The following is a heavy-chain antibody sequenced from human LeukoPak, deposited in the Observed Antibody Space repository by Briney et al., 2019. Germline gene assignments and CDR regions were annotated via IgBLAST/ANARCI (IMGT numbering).Heavy chain of an antibody. V-gene: IGHV1-2*02. J-gene: IGHJ4*02. D-gene: IGHD3-10*01. CDR2: INPNSGGT. CDR3: AGAPITILTPAYFDY. Sequence: ASVKVSCKASGYTFTGYYMHWVRQAPGQGLEWMGWINPNSGGTNYAQKFQGRVTMTRDTSISTAYMELSRLRSDDTAVYYCAGAPITILTPAYFDYWGQGTLVTVSS. CDR1: GYTFTGYY.